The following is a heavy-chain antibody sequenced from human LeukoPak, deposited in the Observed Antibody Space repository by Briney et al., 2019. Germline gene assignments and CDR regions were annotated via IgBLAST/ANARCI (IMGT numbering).Heavy chain of an antibody. CDR3: ARGGALRYFDWLSSFDY. V-gene: IGHV4-4*07. J-gene: IGHJ4*02. CDR2: IYTSGST. Sequence: PSETLSLTCTVSGGSISSYYWSWIRQPAGKGLEWIGRIYTSGSTNYNPSLKSRVTMSVDTSKNQFSLKLSSVTAADTAVYYCARGGALRYFDWLSSFDYWGQGTLVTVSS. D-gene: IGHD3-9*01. CDR1: GGSISSYY.